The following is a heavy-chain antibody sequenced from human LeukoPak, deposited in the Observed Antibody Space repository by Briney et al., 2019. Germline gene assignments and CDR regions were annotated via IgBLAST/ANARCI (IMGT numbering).Heavy chain of an antibody. CDR1: GYTFTDYY. J-gene: IGHJ4*02. D-gene: IGHD6-13*01. Sequence: ASLKVSCKASGYTFTDYYMHWVRQAPGQGLEWMGWINPNSGGTNYAQKFQGRVTMTRDTSISTAYMELSRLRSDDTAVYYFARDGDSSSWDTYFDYWGQGTLVTVSS. V-gene: IGHV1-2*02. CDR2: INPNSGGT. CDR3: ARDGDSSSWDTYFDY.